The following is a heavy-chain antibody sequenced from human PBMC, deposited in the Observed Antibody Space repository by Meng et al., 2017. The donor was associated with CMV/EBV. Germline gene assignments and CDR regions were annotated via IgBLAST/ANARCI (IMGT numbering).Heavy chain of an antibody. J-gene: IGHJ1*01. D-gene: IGHD1-26*01. CDR2: ISYTGTT. V-gene: IGHV4-59*01. CDR1: GGSISSYY. Sequence: GSLRLSCTVSGGSISSYYCNWVRQPPGKGLEWIGYISYTGTTKYNPSLESRVTMLVDTSKNQFSLKLSPVTAADTAVYYCAKWESGCKALQYWGQGTLVTVSS. CDR3: AKWESGCKALQY.